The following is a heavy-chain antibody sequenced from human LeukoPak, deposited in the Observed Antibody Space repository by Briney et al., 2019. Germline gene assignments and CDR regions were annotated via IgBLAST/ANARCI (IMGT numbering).Heavy chain of an antibody. CDR3: ARVDTSLYYYASSVLDV. CDR1: GYTFTSYG. Sequence: ASVKVSCKASGYTFTSYGISWVRQAPGQGLEWMGWISAYNGNTNYAQKLQGRVTMTTDTSTSTAYMELRSLRSDDTAVYYCARVDTSLYYYASSVLDVWGKGTTVTVSS. CDR2: ISAYNGNT. D-gene: IGHD3-10*01. V-gene: IGHV1-18*01. J-gene: IGHJ6*04.